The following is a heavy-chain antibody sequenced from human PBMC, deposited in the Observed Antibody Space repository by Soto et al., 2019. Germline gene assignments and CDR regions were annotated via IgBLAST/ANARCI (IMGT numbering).Heavy chain of an antibody. CDR1: GGSVSSGSYC. D-gene: IGHD6-6*01. CDR2: IYYTGST. J-gene: IGHJ3*02. CDR3: ARDPGITARPDAFDI. V-gene: IGHV4-61*01. Sequence: QVQLQESGPGLVKPSETLSLTCTVSGGSVSSGSYCWSWIRQPPGKVLEWIGYIYYTGSTNYNPSLKSRVTISVDTSKNQFSLKLSAVTAADTAVYYCARDPGITARPDAFDIWGQGTMVTVSS.